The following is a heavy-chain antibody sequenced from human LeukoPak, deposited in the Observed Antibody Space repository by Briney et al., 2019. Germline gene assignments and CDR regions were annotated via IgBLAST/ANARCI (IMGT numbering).Heavy chain of an antibody. Sequence: GMSLRLSCAASGFTFSSYAMSWVRQAPGKGLEWVSGVSGSGGSTYYADSVKGRFTISRDNSKNTLYLQMNTLRAEDTAVYYCAKGGGDYLIYYGMDVWGQGTTVTVSS. D-gene: IGHD4-17*01. J-gene: IGHJ6*02. CDR3: AKGGGDYLIYYGMDV. V-gene: IGHV3-23*01. CDR1: GFTFSSYA. CDR2: VSGSGGST.